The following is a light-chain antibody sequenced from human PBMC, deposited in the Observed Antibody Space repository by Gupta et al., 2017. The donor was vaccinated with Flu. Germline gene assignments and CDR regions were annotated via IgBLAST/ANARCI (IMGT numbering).Light chain of an antibody. CDR3: ETWENNAVV. CDR1: SWHSGYL. Sequence: QPVVTQSSSASASLGSAVKLTCSLSSWHSGYLVVWHQQQPGKAPRSLMKVDGSGSFNRESGVPDRFSGSSSGADRYLIISNLQSGDEADYFCETWENNAVVFGGGTKLTVL. CDR2: VDGSGSF. V-gene: IGLV4-60*03. J-gene: IGLJ3*02.